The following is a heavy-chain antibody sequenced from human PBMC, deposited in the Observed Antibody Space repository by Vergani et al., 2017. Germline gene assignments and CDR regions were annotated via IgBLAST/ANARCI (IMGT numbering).Heavy chain of an antibody. D-gene: IGHD3-3*01. CDR3: ARDSFVEWSPPDY. V-gene: IGHV1-3*01. CDR2: INAGNVNP. J-gene: IGHJ4*02. Sequence: QVQLVQSGAEVKKPGASVKVSCKASGYTFNSYAMHWLRQAPGQRLEWMGWINAGNVNPKYSQKFHGRVTITRDTSASTAYMELSSLRSEDTAVYYCARDSFVEWSPPDYWGQGTLVTVSS. CDR1: GYTFNSYA.